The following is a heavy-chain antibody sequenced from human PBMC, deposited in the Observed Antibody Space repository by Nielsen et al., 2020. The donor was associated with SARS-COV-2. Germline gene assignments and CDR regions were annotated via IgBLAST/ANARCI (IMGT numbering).Heavy chain of an antibody. Sequence: GESLKISCKGSGYSFTSYWISWVRQMPGKGLEWMGIIYPSDSDTRYSPSFQGQVTISADKSISTAYLQWSSLKASNTAMYCCARSSDGYNFDCWGQGTLVTVSS. CDR1: GYSFTSYW. CDR3: ARSSDGYNFDC. V-gene: IGHV5-51*01. D-gene: IGHD5-24*01. J-gene: IGHJ4*02. CDR2: IYPSDSDT.